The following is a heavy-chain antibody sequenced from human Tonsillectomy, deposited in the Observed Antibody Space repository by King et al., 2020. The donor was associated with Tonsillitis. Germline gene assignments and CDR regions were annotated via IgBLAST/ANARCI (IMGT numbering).Heavy chain of an antibody. D-gene: IGHD6-19*01. J-gene: IGHJ6*02. CDR1: GFTFGDYA. Sequence: VQLVESGGGLVKPGRSLRLSCTGSGFTFGDYAMSWFLQAPGTGLQWGGVTRSQVYGGTTEYAASVKGRFTISRDDSTSIAYLQMTSLKTEATAVYYCTRGRAAVANYYYNGMDVWGQGTTVTVSS. CDR2: TRSQVYGGTT. CDR3: TRGRAAVANYYYNGMDV. V-gene: IGHV3-49*05.